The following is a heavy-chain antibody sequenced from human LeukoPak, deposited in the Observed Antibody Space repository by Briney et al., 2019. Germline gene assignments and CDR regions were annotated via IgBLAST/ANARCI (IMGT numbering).Heavy chain of an antibody. J-gene: IGHJ4*02. Sequence: GASVKVSCKASGYTFTSYGISWVRQAPGQGLEWMGWISAYNGNTNYAQKLQGRVTMTTDTSTSTAYMELRSLRSDDTAVYYCARDRGRVVVTATTFDYWGRGTLVTVSS. CDR3: ARDRGRVVVTATTFDY. CDR2: ISAYNGNT. V-gene: IGHV1-18*01. D-gene: IGHD2-21*02. CDR1: GYTFTSYG.